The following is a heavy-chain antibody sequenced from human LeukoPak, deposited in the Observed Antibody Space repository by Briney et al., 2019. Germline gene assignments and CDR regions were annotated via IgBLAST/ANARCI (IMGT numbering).Heavy chain of an antibody. CDR2: ISAYNGNT. D-gene: IGHD3-3*01. V-gene: IGHV1-18*01. Sequence: ASVKVSCKASGYTFTSYGISSVRQAPGQGLEGMGWISAYNGNTNYAQKLQGRVTMTTDTSTSTAYMELRSLRSDDTAVYYCARDGGITIFGVVINNWFDPWGQGTLVTVSS. CDR3: ARDGGITIFGVVINNWFDP. J-gene: IGHJ5*02. CDR1: GYTFTSYG.